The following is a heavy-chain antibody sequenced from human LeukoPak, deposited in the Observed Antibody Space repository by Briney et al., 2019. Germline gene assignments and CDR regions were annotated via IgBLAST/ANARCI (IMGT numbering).Heavy chain of an antibody. V-gene: IGHV4-59*08. Sequence: SETLSLTCTVSGGSIRGYYWSWVRQPPGKGLEWIAYIYYSGGTNYNPSLKSRVTISLDTSKNQFSLKLSSVTAADTAVYYCAVGATHYYTDVWGKGTTVTVSS. D-gene: IGHD3-16*01. J-gene: IGHJ6*03. CDR2: IYYSGGT. CDR1: GGSIRGYY. CDR3: AVGATHYYTDV.